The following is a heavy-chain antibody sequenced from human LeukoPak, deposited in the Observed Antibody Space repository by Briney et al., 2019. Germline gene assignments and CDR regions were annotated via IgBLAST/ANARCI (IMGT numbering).Heavy chain of an antibody. CDR1: GYTFTSYD. V-gene: IGHV1-8*01. J-gene: IGHJ6*02. Sequence: ASVTVSCKASGYTFTSYDINWVRQAAGQGLEWMGWMNPNSGNTVYAHTIQGRPTMTRSTSISTAYMELSSLRSEDTAVYYCARGDCSGGSCYLTLYFYYGMDVWGQGTTVTVSS. CDR3: ARGDCSGGSCYLTLYFYYGMDV. D-gene: IGHD2-15*01. CDR2: MNPNSGNT.